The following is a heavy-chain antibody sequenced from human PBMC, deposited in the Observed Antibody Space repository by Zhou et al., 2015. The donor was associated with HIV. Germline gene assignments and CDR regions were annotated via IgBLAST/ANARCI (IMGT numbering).Heavy chain of an antibody. V-gene: IGHV1-69*01. D-gene: IGHD2-2*01. CDR3: ARERDIVVVPAARRRDDAFDI. CDR1: GGTFSSYA. Sequence: QVQLVQSGAEVKKPGSSVKVSCKASGGTFSSYAISWVRQAPGQGLEWMGGIIPIFGTANYAQKFQGRVTITADESTSTAYMELSSLRSEDTAVYYCARERDIVVVPAARRRDDAFDIWGQGTMVTVSS. CDR2: IIPIFGTA. J-gene: IGHJ3*02.